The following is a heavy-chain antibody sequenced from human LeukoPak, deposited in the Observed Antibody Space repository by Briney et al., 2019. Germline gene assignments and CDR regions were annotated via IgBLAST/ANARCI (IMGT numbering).Heavy chain of an antibody. CDR3: ARGVPAALFY. D-gene: IGHD2-2*01. CDR2: INHSGST. CDR1: GGSFSGYY. V-gene: IGHV4-34*01. Sequence: SETLSLTCAVYGGSFSGYYWSWIRQPPGKGLEWIGEINHSGSTNYNPSLKSRVTISVGTSKNQFSLKLSSVTAADTAVYYCARGVPAALFYWGQGTLVTVSS. J-gene: IGHJ4*02.